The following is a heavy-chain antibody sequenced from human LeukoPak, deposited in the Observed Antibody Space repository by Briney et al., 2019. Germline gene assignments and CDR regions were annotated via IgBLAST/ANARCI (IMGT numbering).Heavy chain of an antibody. CDR3: ARRSVSYWYFDL. J-gene: IGHJ2*01. D-gene: IGHD5/OR15-5a*01. Sequence: PSETLSLTCTVSGDSISRYYWNWIRQPPGKGLEYIGFYSGNSNYNPSLKSRVTVSADTSKNQFSLKLKSVTAADTAMYYCARRSVSYWYFDLWGRGTLVTASS. CDR2: YSGNS. V-gene: IGHV4-59*08. CDR1: GDSISRYY.